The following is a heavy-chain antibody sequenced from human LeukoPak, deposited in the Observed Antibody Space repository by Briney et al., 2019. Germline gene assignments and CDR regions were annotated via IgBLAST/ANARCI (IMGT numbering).Heavy chain of an antibody. J-gene: IGHJ4*02. V-gene: IGHV4-59*01. CDR2: IYYSGST. CDR3: ARLNNGWWVDY. CDR1: GGSISSYY. D-gene: IGHD6-19*01. Sequence: SETLSLTCTVSGGSISSYYWSWIRQPPGKGLEWIGYIYYSGSTNYNPSLKSRVTISVDTSKNQFSLKLSSVTAADTAVYYCARLNNGWWVDYWGQGTLVTVSS.